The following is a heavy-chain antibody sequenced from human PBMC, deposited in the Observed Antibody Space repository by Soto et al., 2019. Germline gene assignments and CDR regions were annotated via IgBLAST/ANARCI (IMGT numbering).Heavy chain of an antibody. J-gene: IGHJ4*02. CDR2: ISGSGGST. CDR3: AKSLRYCSSTSCLDAFDY. CDR1: GFTFSSYA. Sequence: GGSLRLSCAASGFTFSSYAMSWVRQAPGKGLEWVSAISGSGGSTYYADSVKGRFTISRDNSKNTLYLQMNSLRAEDTAVYYCAKSLRYCSSTSCLDAFDYWGQGTLVTVSS. V-gene: IGHV3-23*01. D-gene: IGHD2-2*01.